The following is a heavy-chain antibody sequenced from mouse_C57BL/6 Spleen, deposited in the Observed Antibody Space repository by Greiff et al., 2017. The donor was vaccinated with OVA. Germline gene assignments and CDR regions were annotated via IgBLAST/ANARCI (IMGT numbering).Heavy chain of an antibody. Sequence: QVQLQQSGAELVRPGTSVKMSCQASGYTFTNYWIGWAKQRPGHGLVWIGDISPGDGYTNYNEKFKGKATLTADKSSSTAYMQFSSLTSEDSAIYYCARRPCYDYDQYSFDYWGQGTTLTVSS. CDR1: GYTFTNYW. CDR3: ARRPCYDYDQYSFDY. CDR2: ISPGDGYT. V-gene: IGHV1-63*01. D-gene: IGHD2-4*01. J-gene: IGHJ2*01.